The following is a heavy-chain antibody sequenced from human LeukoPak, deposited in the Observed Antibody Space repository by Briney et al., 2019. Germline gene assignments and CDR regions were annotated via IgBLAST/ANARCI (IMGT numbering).Heavy chain of an antibody. CDR2: IYASGST. V-gene: IGHV4-4*07. D-gene: IGHD5-12*01. CDR3: ASKAITLENAFDI. J-gene: IGHJ3*02. CDR1: GGSISTYY. Sequence: KASETLSLTCTVSGGSISTYYWSWIRQPAGRGLEWIGRIYASGSTNYNPSLKSRVTISIDKSKNQFSLKLSSMTAADTAVYYCASKAITLENAFDIWGPGTMVTVSS.